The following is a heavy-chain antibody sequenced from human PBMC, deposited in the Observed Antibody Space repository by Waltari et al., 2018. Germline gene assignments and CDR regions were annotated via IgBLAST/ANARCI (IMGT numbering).Heavy chain of an antibody. Sequence: QVQLQESGPGLVKPSETLSLTCTVAGGSISSYYWTWLGQPAGKGLEWIGRIYTRGSTNYNPSLKSRVTMSVDTSKNQFSLKLSSVTAADTAVYYCARWAYDILTGYWFDPWGQGTLVTVSS. D-gene: IGHD3-9*01. CDR1: GGSISSYY. V-gene: IGHV4-4*07. CDR3: ARWAYDILTGYWFDP. CDR2: IYTRGST. J-gene: IGHJ5*02.